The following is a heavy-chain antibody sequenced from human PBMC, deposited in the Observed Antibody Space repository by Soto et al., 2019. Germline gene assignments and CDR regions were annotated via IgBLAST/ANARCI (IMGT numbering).Heavy chain of an antibody. J-gene: IGHJ6*02. Sequence: PGGSLRLSCAASGFTFSSYWMHWVRQAPGKGLVWVSRINSDGSSPSYADSVKGRFTISRDNAKNTLYLQMNSLRAEDTAVYYCARWWLRGESDYYGMDVWGQGTTVTVSS. D-gene: IGHD5-12*01. CDR1: GFTFSSYW. CDR3: ARWWLRGESDYYGMDV. CDR2: INSDGSSP. V-gene: IGHV3-74*01.